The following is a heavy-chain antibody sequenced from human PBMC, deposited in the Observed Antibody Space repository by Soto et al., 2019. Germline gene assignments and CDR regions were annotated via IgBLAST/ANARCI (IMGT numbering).Heavy chain of an antibody. CDR3: ARDSANYYGSGCYYNPNWFDP. V-gene: IGHV1-69*01. CDR2: IIPIFGTA. CDR1: GGTFSSYA. J-gene: IGHJ5*02. D-gene: IGHD3-10*01. Sequence: QVQLVQSGAEVKKPGSSVKVSCKASGGTFSSYAISWVRQAPGQGLEWMGGIIPIFGTANYAQKFQGRVTITADESTSTAYMELSSLRSEDTAVYYCARDSANYYGSGCYYNPNWFDPWGQGTLVTVSS.